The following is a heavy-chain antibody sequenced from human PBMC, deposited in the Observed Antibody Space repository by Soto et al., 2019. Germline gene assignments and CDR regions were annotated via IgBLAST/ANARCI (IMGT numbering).Heavy chain of an antibody. CDR2: ISAYNGNI. J-gene: IGHJ5*01. CDR3: ASSGSSWHLRDLHT. CDR1: GYSFSNYG. Sequence: AAVKVACKASGYSFSNYGISWGRQAPGQGLEWIGWISAYNGNINYAQKFRGRVTMTTXTXTSXAXLEVXSLRSDDTAVYCCASSGSSWHLRDLHTWG. V-gene: IGHV1-18*01. D-gene: IGHD6-13*01.